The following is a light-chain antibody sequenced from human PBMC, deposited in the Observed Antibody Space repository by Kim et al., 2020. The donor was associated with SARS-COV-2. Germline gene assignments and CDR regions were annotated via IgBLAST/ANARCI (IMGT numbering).Light chain of an antibody. CDR3: QQRSDWPLS. Sequence: PGDTATLSCRASQSISSYLAWYQQKPGQAPRLIIYGSYNRATGIPVRFSGSRSGTDFTLTISSLEPEDCGVYFCQQRSDWPLSFGGGTMVDI. CDR2: GSY. V-gene: IGKV3-11*01. J-gene: IGKJ4*01. CDR1: QSISSY.